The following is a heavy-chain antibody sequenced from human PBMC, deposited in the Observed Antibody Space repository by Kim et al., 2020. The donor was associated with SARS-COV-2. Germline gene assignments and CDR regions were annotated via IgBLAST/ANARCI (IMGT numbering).Heavy chain of an antibody. V-gene: IGHV4-31*02. D-gene: IGHD3-22*01. CDR3: ARTRITMIVVVTHFDC. Sequence: SLKSRVTISGDTSKNQFSLKLSSVTAADTAVYYCARTRITMIVVVTHFDCWGQGTLVTVSS. J-gene: IGHJ4*02.